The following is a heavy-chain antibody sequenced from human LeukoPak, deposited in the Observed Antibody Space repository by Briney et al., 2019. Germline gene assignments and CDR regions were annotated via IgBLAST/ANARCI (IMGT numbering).Heavy chain of an antibody. CDR3: ARPQRYSMYALDY. D-gene: IGHD5/OR15-5a*01. V-gene: IGHV4-39*01. CDR2: IYYSGST. CDR1: GGSISSSSYY. Sequence: SETLSLTCSVSGGSISSSSYYWGWIRQPPGKKLEWIGNIYYSGSTYYNPSLKSRVTISVDTSKNQLSLKLSSVTAADTAVYYCARPQRYSMYALDYWGQGALVTVSS. J-gene: IGHJ4*02.